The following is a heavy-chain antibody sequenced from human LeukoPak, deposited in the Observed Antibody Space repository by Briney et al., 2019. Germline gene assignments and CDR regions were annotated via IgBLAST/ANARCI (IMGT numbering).Heavy chain of an antibody. J-gene: IGHJ6*03. CDR1: GIPISSYS. CDR2: INYSGST. D-gene: IGHD6-6*01. CDR3: ARLGSSSGYYCYYMDV. Sequence: SESLSLNCTVSGIPISSYSWCWIRHPPGKGLEWLGHINYSGSTNYNPSLKSRVTISVDTSKHQFSLKLSSVTAAATAVYYCARLGSSSGYYCYYMDVWGKGTTVTVSS. V-gene: IGHV4-59*08.